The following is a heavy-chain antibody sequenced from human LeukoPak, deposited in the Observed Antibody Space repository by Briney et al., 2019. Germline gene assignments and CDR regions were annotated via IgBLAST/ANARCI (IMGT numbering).Heavy chain of an antibody. J-gene: IGHJ5*02. CDR2: IYTSGST. CDR3: ARDRLPGAVAVTWFDP. V-gene: IGHV4-4*07. D-gene: IGHD6-19*01. CDR1: GGSISRYY. Sequence: SETLSLTCTVSGGSISRYYWSWIRQPAGKGLEWIGRIYTSGSTNYNPSLKGRVTMSVDTSKNQFSLNLSSVTAADTAVYYCARDRLPGAVAVTWFDPWGQGTLVTVSS.